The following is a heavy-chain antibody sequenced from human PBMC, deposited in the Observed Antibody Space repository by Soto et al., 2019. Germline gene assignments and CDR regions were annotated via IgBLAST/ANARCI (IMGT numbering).Heavy chain of an antibody. CDR2: ISYDGSNK. V-gene: IGHV3-30-3*01. CDR1: GFTFSSYA. J-gene: IGHJ6*02. CDR3: ARPYDFWSGYYPWYYYYGMDV. Sequence: GGSLRLSCAASGFTFSSYAMHWVRQAPGKWLEWVAVISYDGSNKYYADSVKGRFTISRDNSKNTLYLQMNSLRAEDTAVYYCARPYDFWSGYYPWYYYYGMDVWGQGXTVTVYS. D-gene: IGHD3-3*01.